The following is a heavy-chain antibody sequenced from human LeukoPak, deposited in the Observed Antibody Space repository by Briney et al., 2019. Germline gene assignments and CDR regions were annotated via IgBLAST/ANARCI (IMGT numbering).Heavy chain of an antibody. Sequence: PSETLSLTCTVSGGSISSYYWSWIRQPPGKGLEWIGYIYYSGSTNYNPSLKSRVTISVDTSKNQFSLKLSSVTAADTAVYYCARITYDSSGYYYQRRAYYFDYWGQGTLVTVSS. J-gene: IGHJ4*02. V-gene: IGHV4-59*08. CDR2: IYYSGST. CDR1: GGSISSYY. D-gene: IGHD3-22*01. CDR3: ARITYDSSGYYYQRRAYYFDY.